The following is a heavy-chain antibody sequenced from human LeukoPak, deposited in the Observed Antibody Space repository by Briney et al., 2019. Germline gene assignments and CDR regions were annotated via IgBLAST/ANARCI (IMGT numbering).Heavy chain of an antibody. D-gene: IGHD3-3*01. CDR2: ISGTSSLI. CDR1: GFTFSSYS. Sequence: GGSLRLSCAASGFTFSSYSMNWVRQAPGKGLEWVSYISGTSSLIYYADSVKGRFTISRDNAKNSLYLQMNSLRDEDTAVYYCVRDQFFSFDYWGQGTLVTVSS. CDR3: VRDQFFSFDY. J-gene: IGHJ4*02. V-gene: IGHV3-48*02.